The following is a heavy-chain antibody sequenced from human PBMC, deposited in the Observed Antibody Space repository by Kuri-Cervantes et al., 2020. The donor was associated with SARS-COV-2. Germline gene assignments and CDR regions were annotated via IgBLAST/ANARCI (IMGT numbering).Heavy chain of an antibody. CDR1: GGSISDHY. V-gene: IGHV4-59*11. Sequence: SETLSLTCTVSGGSISDHYWSWIRQSPGKGLEWIGYIYDSGTTNYNPYLKSRVTVSVDKSKNHFSLRLSSVTAADTAVYYCARDLNGQLWSTGLGYWGQGTLVTVSS. CDR3: ARDLNGQLWSTGLGY. D-gene: IGHD5-18*01. J-gene: IGHJ4*02. CDR2: IYDSGTT.